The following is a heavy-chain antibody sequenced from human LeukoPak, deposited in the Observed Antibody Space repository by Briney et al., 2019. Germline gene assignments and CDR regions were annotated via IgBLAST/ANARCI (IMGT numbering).Heavy chain of an antibody. CDR1: GGTFSSYA. V-gene: IGHV1-69*05. CDR2: IIPIFGTA. J-gene: IGHJ4*02. Sequence: ASVKVSCKASGGTFSSYAISWVRQAPGQRLEWMGGIIPIFGTANYAQKFQGRVTITTDESTSTAYMELSSLRSEDTAVYYCASYGVVSDSFYFDYWGQGTLVTVSS. D-gene: IGHD5-18*01. CDR3: ASYGVVSDSFYFDY.